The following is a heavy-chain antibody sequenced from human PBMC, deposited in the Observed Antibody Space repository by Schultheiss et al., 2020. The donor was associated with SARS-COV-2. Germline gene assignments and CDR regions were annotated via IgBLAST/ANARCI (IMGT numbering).Heavy chain of an antibody. CDR3: ARDSPQAHYNSPPRV. V-gene: IGHV1/OR15-3*02. CDR1: GYTFTGYY. D-gene: IGHD1-14*01. CDR2: SNAGNGNT. J-gene: IGHJ6*04. Sequence: ASVKVSCKASGYTFTGYYMHWVRQAPGQGLEWMGWSNAGNGNTKYSQEFQGRVTITADKSTSTAYMELSSLRSGDTAVYYCARDSPQAHYNSPPRVWGKGTTVTVSS.